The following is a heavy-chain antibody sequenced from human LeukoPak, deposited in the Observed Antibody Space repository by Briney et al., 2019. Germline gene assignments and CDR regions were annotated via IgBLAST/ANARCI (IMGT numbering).Heavy chain of an antibody. CDR1: GFTVSSNY. CDR2: IKQDGSEK. D-gene: IGHD6-19*01. V-gene: IGHV3-7*01. Sequence: PGGSLRLSCAASGFTVSSNYMSWVRQAPGKGLEWVANIKQDGSEKYYVDSVKGRFTISRDNAKNSLYLQMNSLRAEDTAVYYCARRDPIAVAAYWGQGTLVTVSS. J-gene: IGHJ4*02. CDR3: ARRDPIAVAAY.